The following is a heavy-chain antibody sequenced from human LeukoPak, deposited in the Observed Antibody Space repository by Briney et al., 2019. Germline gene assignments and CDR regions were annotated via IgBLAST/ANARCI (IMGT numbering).Heavy chain of an antibody. J-gene: IGHJ6*02. CDR2: ISWNSGSI. Sequence: PGGSLRLSCAASGITFDDYAMHWVRQAPGKGLEWVSGISWNSGSIGYAGSVKGRFTISRDNAKNSLYLQMNSLRAEDTALYYCATDMGDCTDGSCAYGMDVWGQGTTVTVSS. D-gene: IGHD2-15*01. V-gene: IGHV3-9*01. CDR3: ATDMGDCTDGSCAYGMDV. CDR1: GITFDDYA.